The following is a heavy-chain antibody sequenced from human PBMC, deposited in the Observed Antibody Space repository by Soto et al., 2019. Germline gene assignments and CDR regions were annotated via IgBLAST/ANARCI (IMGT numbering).Heavy chain of an antibody. D-gene: IGHD6-19*01. V-gene: IGHV3-7*05. Sequence: PGGSLRLSCAASGFTFSSYWMSWVRQAPGKGLEWVANIKQDGSEKYYVDSVKGRFTISRDNAKYSLYLQMNGLRAEDTAVYYCARDAVALSYYYYGMDVWGQGTTVTVSS. CDR3: ARDAVALSYYYYGMDV. CDR1: GFTFSSYW. CDR2: IKQDGSEK. J-gene: IGHJ6*02.